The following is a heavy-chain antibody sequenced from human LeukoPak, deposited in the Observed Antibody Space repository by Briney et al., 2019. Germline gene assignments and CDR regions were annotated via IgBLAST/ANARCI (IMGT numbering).Heavy chain of an antibody. CDR2: IYYSGGT. D-gene: IGHD2-2*01. CDR3: ARAVGALYCVSISCPAYYYGMDV. V-gene: IGHV4-59*07. J-gene: IGHJ6*02. CDR1: GGSISIYY. Sequence: WDTLSLTCTLSGGSISIYYGRCLPHPPGEGGVWLGYIYYSGGTIHDPSHKSRVTISVDTAKNQYSLQLSSVTAADTAVYYCARAVGALYCVSISCPAYYYGMDVWGQGTTVTVSS.